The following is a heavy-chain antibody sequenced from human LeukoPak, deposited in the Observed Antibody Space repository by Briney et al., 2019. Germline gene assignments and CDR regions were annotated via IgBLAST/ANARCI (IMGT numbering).Heavy chain of an antibody. D-gene: IGHD1-26*01. Sequence: AGGSLRLSCAESGFTFSSYGMHWVRQAPGKGLEWVAFIRYDGSNKYYADSVKGRFTISRDNSKNTLYLQMNSLRAEDTAVYYCAKGVVGATFQDAFDIWGQGTMVTVSS. J-gene: IGHJ3*02. CDR3: AKGVVGATFQDAFDI. CDR1: GFTFSSYG. CDR2: IRYDGSNK. V-gene: IGHV3-30*02.